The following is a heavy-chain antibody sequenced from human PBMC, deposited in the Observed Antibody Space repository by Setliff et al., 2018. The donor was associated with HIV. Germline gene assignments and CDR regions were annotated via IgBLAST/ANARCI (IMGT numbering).Heavy chain of an antibody. CDR3: ARQGNIVVVTSFDY. Sequence: PSETLSLTCTVSGGSFTSRSYYWGWIRQPPGKGLEWIGSIFYSGITYYNPSLKSRVTISVDTSKNQFSLRLNSVTAADTAVYYCARQGNIVVVTSFDYWGQGTLVTV. J-gene: IGHJ4*02. V-gene: IGHV4-39*07. D-gene: IGHD2-21*02. CDR1: GGSFTSRSYY. CDR2: IFYSGIT.